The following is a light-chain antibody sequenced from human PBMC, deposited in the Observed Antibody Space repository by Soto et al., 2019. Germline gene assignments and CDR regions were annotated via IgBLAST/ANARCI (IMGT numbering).Light chain of an antibody. V-gene: IGKV1-39*01. Sequence: DIQMTQSPSSLSASVGDRVTITCRASQSISTYLNWYQQKAGLAPKLLIYAASSLQSGVPSRFSGSGSGTDFTLTISSLQPEDFATYYGQQTYSTPPPFGQGTKVEIK. CDR1: QSISTY. CDR3: QQTYSTPPP. J-gene: IGKJ1*01. CDR2: AAS.